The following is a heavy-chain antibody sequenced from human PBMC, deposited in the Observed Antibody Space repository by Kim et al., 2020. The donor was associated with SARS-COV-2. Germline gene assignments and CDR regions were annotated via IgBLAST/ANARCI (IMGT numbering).Heavy chain of an antibody. CDR2: ISRTSGSI. Sequence: GGSLRLSCVGFGFNFNDYGINWVRQAPGKGLEWISYISRTSGSIYYADSVKGRFTIARDKAEKSVFLQMNSLRDDDTAVYYCARELEIWTMAVLIGVPTYYNGLDVGARGPRSPSP. CDR3: ARELEIWTMAVLIGVPTYYNGLDV. CDR1: GFNFNDYG. J-gene: IGHJ6*02. D-gene: IGHD6-19*01. V-gene: IGHV3-48*02.